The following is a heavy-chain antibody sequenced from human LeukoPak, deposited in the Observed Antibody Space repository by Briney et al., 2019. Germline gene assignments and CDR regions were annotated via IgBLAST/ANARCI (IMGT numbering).Heavy chain of an antibody. Sequence: GGSLRLTCAASGFMFSSYGMNWVRQAPGKGLEWVSYISSSSSTKYYADSVKGRFIISKDNAKNSLYLQMNSLRAEDTAVYYCARDPDFWGQGALVTVSS. CDR3: ARDPDF. CDR2: ISSSSSTK. J-gene: IGHJ4*02. V-gene: IGHV3-48*01. CDR1: GFMFSSYG.